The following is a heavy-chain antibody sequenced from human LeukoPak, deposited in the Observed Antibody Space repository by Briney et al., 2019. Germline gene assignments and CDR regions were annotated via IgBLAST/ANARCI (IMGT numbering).Heavy chain of an antibody. Sequence: GGSLRLSCAASGFTFHNYATHWVRQAPGKGLEWVSLTSGDGITTYFADSVKGRFTISRDNSKSSLFLQMNSLRTEDTALYYCARDHVYGGADYWGQGTLVTVSS. V-gene: IGHV3-43*02. CDR3: ARDHVYGGADY. J-gene: IGHJ4*02. CDR2: TSGDGITT. D-gene: IGHD5/OR15-5a*01. CDR1: GFTFHNYA.